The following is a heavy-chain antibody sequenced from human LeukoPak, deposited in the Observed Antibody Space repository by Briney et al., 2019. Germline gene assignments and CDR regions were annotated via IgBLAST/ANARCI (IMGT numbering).Heavy chain of an antibody. Sequence: GGSLRLSCAASGFTFSSYSMNWVRQAPGKGLEWVSSISSGSSYIYYADSVKGRFTISRDNAKNSLYLQMNSLRAEDTAVYYCARSYYYDSSGYYPLDYWGQGTLVTVSS. J-gene: IGHJ4*02. D-gene: IGHD3-22*01. CDR2: ISSGSSYI. CDR1: GFTFSSYS. CDR3: ARSYYYDSSGYYPLDY. V-gene: IGHV3-21*01.